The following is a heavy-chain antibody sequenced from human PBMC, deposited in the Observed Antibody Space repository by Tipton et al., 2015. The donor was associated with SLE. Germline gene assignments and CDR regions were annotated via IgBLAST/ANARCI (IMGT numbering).Heavy chain of an antibody. CDR3: ARRGGYRAYEDYFDS. Sequence: SLRLSCAASGVTVSSNYMSWVRQAPGKGLEWVSAISGGIITTDYADSVKGQFTISRDNSKRMVYLQMDGLRVDDTAVYYCARRGGYRAYEDYFDSWGQGTLVTVSS. CDR1: GVTVSSNY. D-gene: IGHD5-12*01. J-gene: IGHJ4*02. V-gene: IGHV3-53*01. CDR2: ISGGIITT.